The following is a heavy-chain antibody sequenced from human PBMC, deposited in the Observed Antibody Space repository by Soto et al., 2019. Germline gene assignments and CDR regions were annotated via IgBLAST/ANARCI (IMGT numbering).Heavy chain of an antibody. D-gene: IGHD2-15*01. V-gene: IGHV3-30*09. CDR3: ARGLEVIAATPQWDY. J-gene: IGHJ4*02. Sequence: GGSLRLSCLASGFIFRSYAMHWVRQAPGKGLEWVAVITYDGINGYYADSVRGRFAISRDNSKNTLYLQMNSLRPEDTAVYYCARGLEVIAATPQWDYWGQGTLVTVSS. CDR2: ITYDGING. CDR1: GFIFRSYA.